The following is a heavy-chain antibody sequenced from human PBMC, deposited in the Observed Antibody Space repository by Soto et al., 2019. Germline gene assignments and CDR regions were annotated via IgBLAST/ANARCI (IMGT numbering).Heavy chain of an antibody. CDR1: GASITSYF. J-gene: IGHJ6*02. CDR3: ASLGRNCHNGMDV. CDR2: ISTSGT. Sequence: LSLTCTVSGASITSYFWAWIRQPAGKGLEWIGRISTSGTDYNPSLRSRVTMSVDTSKNQFSLTLSSVTAADTAMYYCASLGRNCHNGMDVWGQGTTVTVSS. V-gene: IGHV4-4*07. D-gene: IGHD1-1*01.